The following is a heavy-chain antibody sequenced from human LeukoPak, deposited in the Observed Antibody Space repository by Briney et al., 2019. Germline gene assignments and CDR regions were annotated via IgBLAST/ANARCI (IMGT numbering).Heavy chain of an antibody. J-gene: IGHJ3*01. D-gene: IGHD6-6*01. CDR1: VFTFSGFW. CDR3: ARSSYSSSSSV. Sequence: GGSLRLSCAVSVFTFSGFWMSWSRQAPGKGLEWVASINSDGSEGYYADVVKGRFTISRDNAKNSRYLQINSLRAEDTAVYYCARSSYSSSSSVWGQGTMVTVSS. CDR2: INSDGSEG. V-gene: IGHV3-7*03.